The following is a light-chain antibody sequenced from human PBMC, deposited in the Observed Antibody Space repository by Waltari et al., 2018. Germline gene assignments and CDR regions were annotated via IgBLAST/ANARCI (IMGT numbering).Light chain of an antibody. CDR3: QSFDDANNVV. CDR1: SGSIPSNY. Sequence: NFRLTQPHSLSESPGKTVTISCTGSSGSIPSNYVQWYQQRPGSAPTTVICENSRRPSGVPDRCSGSIDTSSNSASLSIFGLKSEDEADYYCQSFDDANNVVFGGGTKLTVL. CDR2: ENS. J-gene: IGLJ2*01. V-gene: IGLV6-57*02.